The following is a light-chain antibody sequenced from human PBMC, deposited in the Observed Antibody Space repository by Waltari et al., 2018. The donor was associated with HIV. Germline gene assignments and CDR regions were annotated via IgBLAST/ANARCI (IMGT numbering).Light chain of an antibody. Sequence: QSMLTQTPSVSGAPGPRVTIPCTGRSPPIGADHAVNWYPQIPGTAPKLPISVNKNRPSGVPDRFSASKSGTSASLTISGLQAEDEADYFCQSYDIRLSASVVFGGGTRLTVL. V-gene: IGLV1-40*01. CDR1: SPPIGADHA. J-gene: IGLJ2*01. CDR3: QSYDIRLSASVV. CDR2: VNK.